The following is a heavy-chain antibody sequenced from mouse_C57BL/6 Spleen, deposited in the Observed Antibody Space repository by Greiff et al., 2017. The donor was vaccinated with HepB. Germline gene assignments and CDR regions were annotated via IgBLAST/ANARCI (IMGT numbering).Heavy chain of an antibody. CDR2: IDPSDSYT. J-gene: IGHJ2*01. V-gene: IGHV1-59*01. CDR3: ARGGTAQAYYFDY. Sequence: VQLQQPGAELVRPGTSVKLSCKASGYTFTSYWMHWVKQRPGQGLEWIGVIDPSDSYTNYNQKFKGKATLTVDTSSSTAYMQLSSLTSEDSAVYYCARGGTAQAYYFDYWGQGTTLTVSS. D-gene: IGHD3-2*02. CDR1: GYTFTSYW.